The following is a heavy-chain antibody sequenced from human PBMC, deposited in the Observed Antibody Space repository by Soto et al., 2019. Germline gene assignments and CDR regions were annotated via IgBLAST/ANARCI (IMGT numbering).Heavy chain of an antibody. D-gene: IGHD3-10*01. J-gene: IGHJ4*02. Sequence: GGSLRLSCAASGFTFSIFAMSWVRQSPGKGREWVSTISGSGGSTYYADAVKGRFTISRDNSMGTLYLQMKSLRVQATAIYYCAKEVSLGSTVDLGYWGQGALVTVSS. CDR2: ISGSGGST. CDR1: GFTFSIFA. V-gene: IGHV3-23*01. CDR3: AKEVSLGSTVDLGY.